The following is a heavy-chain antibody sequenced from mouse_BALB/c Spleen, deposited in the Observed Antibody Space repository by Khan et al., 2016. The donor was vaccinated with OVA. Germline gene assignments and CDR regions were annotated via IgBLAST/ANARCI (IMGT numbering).Heavy chain of an antibody. Sequence: VQLQESGAELVKAGASVKMSCKASGYTFTSYWMHWVKQRLGQGLEWFAETNPTNGRTYYNEKFKSKATLTVDKSSSTAYMLLSGPTCEDSAVYYSTRIKKIIATCFDYWGQGTRLTVSA. J-gene: IGHJ2*03. CDR2: TNPTNGRT. D-gene: IGHD1-1*01. CDR3: TRIKKIIATCFDY. V-gene: IGHV1S81*02. CDR1: GYTFTSYW.